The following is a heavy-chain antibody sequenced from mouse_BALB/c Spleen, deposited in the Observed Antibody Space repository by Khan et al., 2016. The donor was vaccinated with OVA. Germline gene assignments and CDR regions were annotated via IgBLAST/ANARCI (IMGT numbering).Heavy chain of an antibody. CDR2: IYFSGSI. CDR1: GYSITSGYS. CDR3: ARDGNYMDY. V-gene: IGHV3-1*02. D-gene: IGHD2-1*01. J-gene: IGHJ4*01. Sequence: EVQLQESGPDLVKPSQSLSLTCTVTGYSITSGYSWHWIRQFPGNKLEWMAYIYFSGSINYNPSFKSRISVTRDTSKNQFFLQLNSVTTEDTATYYCARDGNYMDYWGQGTSVTVSS.